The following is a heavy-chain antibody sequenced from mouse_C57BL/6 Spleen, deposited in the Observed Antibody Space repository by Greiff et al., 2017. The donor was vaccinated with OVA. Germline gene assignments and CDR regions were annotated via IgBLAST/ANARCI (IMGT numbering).Heavy chain of an antibody. CDR1: GFTFSSYA. V-gene: IGHV5-9-1*02. D-gene: IGHD1-1*01. Sequence: EVKLVESGEGLVKPGGSLKLSCAASGFTFSSYAMSWVRQTPEKRLEWVAYISSGGDYIYYADTVKGRFTISRDNARNTLYLQMSSLKSEDTAMYYCTRSPGSSHPYYFDYWGQGTTLTVSS. CDR3: TRSPGSSHPYYFDY. CDR2: ISSGGDYI. J-gene: IGHJ2*01.